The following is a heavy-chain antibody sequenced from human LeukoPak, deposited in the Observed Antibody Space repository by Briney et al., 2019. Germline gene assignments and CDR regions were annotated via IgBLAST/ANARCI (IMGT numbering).Heavy chain of an antibody. J-gene: IGHJ6*02. CDR3: ARDGGYSNYASYYGMDV. V-gene: IGHV1-2*02. D-gene: IGHD4-11*01. CDR1: GYTFTGYY. Sequence: ASVKVSCKASGYTFTGYYMHWVRQAPGQGLAWMGWINPNSGGTNYAQKFQGRVTMTRDTSNSTAYMELSRLRSDDTAVYYCARDGGYSNYASYYGMDVWGQGTTVTVSS. CDR2: INPNSGGT.